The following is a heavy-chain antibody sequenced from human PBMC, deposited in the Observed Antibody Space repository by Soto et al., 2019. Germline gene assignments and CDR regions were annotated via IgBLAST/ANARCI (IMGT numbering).Heavy chain of an antibody. Sequence: ASVKVSCKASGGTFSSYAISWVRQAPGQGLEWMGGIIPIFGKANYAQKFQGRVTMTEDTSTDTAYMELSSLRSEDTAVYYCATLYGDLGEVNWGQGTLVTVSS. CDR1: GGTFSSYA. CDR3: ATLYGDLGEVN. D-gene: IGHD4-17*01. V-gene: IGHV1-69*06. CDR2: IIPIFGKA. J-gene: IGHJ4*02.